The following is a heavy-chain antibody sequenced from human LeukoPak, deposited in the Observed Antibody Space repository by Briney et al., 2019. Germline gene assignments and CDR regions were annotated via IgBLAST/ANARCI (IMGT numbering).Heavy chain of an antibody. V-gene: IGHV4-30-4*01. CDR1: GGSISSGDYY. Sequence: PSQTLSLTCTVSGGSISSGDYYWSWIRQPPGKGLEWIGYIYYSGSTYYNPSLKSRVTISVDTSKNQFSLRLNSVTAADTAVYYCAREGWDYNLDYWGQGTLVTVSS. CDR3: AREGWDYNLDY. D-gene: IGHD1-7*01. J-gene: IGHJ4*02. CDR2: IYYSGST.